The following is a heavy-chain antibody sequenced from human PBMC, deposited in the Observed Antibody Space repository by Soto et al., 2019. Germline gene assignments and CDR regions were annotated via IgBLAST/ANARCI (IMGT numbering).Heavy chain of an antibody. J-gene: IGHJ6*02. V-gene: IGHV4-59*08. CDR1: DDSSSSYK. CDR3: VRQGFGRLHGLVDL. Sequence: QVQLQESGPGLVKPSETLSLTCTVSDDSSSSYKWSWIRQPPGRRLEWIGYIDSSGGTSYNPSLQSRVTISVDTSTKQFSLKLSSVTAADPAVYYCVRQGFGRLHGLVDLWGQGTTVTVSS. D-gene: IGHD3-10*01. CDR2: IDSSGGT.